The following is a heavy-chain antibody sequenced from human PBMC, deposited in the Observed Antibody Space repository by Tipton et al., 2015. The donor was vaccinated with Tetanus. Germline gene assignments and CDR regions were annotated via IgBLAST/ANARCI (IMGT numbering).Heavy chain of an antibody. J-gene: IGHJ4*02. CDR3: ARGLGVDY. D-gene: IGHD7-27*01. Sequence: SLRLSCAASGFTVSSYQMTWVRQAPGKGLEWVSVIYSDGSTYYADSVKGRSTISRDNLKNTLSLQMNSLRAEDTAVYYCARGLGVDYWGQGTLVTVSS. CDR1: GFTVSSYQ. V-gene: IGHV3-53*01. CDR2: IYSDGST.